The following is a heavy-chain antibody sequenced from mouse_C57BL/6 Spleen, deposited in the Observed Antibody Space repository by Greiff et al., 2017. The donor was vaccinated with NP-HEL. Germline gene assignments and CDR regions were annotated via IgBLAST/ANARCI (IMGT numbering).Heavy chain of an antibody. Sequence: EVMLVESGGGLVQPGGSLSLSCAASGFIFTDYYMSWVRQPPGKALEWLGFIRHKANGYTTEYSASVKGRFTISRDNSQSILYLQMNALRAEDSATYYCARYNYYSNYPYAMDYWGQGTSVTVSS. D-gene: IGHD2-5*01. J-gene: IGHJ4*01. V-gene: IGHV7-3*01. CDR2: IRHKANGYTT. CDR3: ARYNYYSNYPYAMDY. CDR1: GFIFTDYY.